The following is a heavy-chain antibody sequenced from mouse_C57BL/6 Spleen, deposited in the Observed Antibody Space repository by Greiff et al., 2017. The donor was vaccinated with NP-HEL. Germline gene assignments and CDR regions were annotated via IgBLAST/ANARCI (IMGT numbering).Heavy chain of an antibody. CDR3: AGEFISPPYFDV. CDR2: IYPGSGST. D-gene: IGHD1-1*01. Sequence: QVQLQQPGAELVKPGASVKMSCKASGYTFTSYWITWVKQRPGQGLEWIGDIYPGSGSTNYNEKFKSKATLTVDTSSSTAYMQLSSLTSADSAVYYSAGEFISPPYFDVWGAGTTVTVAS. V-gene: IGHV1-55*01. J-gene: IGHJ1*01. CDR1: GYTFTSYW.